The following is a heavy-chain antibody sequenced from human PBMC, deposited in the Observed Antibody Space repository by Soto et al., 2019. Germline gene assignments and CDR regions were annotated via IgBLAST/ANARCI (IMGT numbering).Heavy chain of an antibody. CDR3: AKGGFDQVSGSNSYYYYDMDV. Sequence: EVRLLESGGGLVQPGGSLRLSCAASGFTFSNYAMSCVRQAPGKGLEWVSTVSASGGETYYADSVKGRFTICRDNSTNTLYLQMNSLRVEDTAVYYCAKGGFDQVSGSNSYYYYDMDVWGQASTVTVSS. CDR2: VSASGGET. V-gene: IGHV3-23*01. CDR1: GFTFSNYA. D-gene: IGHD3-10*01. J-gene: IGHJ6*02.